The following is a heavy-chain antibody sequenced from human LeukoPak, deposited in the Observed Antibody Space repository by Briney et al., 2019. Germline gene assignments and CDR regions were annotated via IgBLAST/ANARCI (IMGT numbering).Heavy chain of an antibody. J-gene: IGHJ6*03. D-gene: IGHD1/OR15-1a*01. CDR1: GGSISSYY. Sequence: SETLSLTCTVSGGSISSYYWSWIRQPAGKGLEWIGRIYTSGSTGSNPSLKSRVTMSVDTSKNQFSLKLTSVTVADTAVYYCARAYKWNNSYCYYMDVWGKGTTVTVSS. CDR3: ARAYKWNNSYCYYMDV. V-gene: IGHV4-4*07. CDR2: IYTSGST.